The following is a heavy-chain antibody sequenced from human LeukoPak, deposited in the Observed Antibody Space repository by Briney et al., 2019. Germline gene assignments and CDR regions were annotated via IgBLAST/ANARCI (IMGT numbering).Heavy chain of an antibody. CDR2: VDHTGST. Sequence: SETLSLTCTVSDDSITMYYWTGIRQPPGKGLEGIGYVDHTGSTNFNPSLNGRRCISRDKSKNLFSLRLRSVPAADTAVYFCARGRVSSSTWYSTYYYYFYMDVWGKGTTVTVSS. V-gene: IGHV4-59*01. CDR1: DDSITMYY. J-gene: IGHJ6*03. CDR3: ARGRVSSSTWYSTYYYYFYMDV. D-gene: IGHD1-1*01.